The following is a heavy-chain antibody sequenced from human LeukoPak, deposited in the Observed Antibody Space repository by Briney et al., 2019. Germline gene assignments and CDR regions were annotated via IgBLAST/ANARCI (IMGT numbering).Heavy chain of an antibody. CDR3: AREGRFLDRSPVDY. CDR2: IKSDGSST. V-gene: IGHV3-74*01. Sequence: PGGSLRLSCAASGFTFSSYWMHWVRQAPGKGLVWVSGIKSDGSSTSYADSVKGRFTVSRDNAKNTLYLQMSSLRAEDTAVYYCAREGRFLDRSPVDYWGQGSLVTVSS. D-gene: IGHD3/OR15-3a*01. CDR1: GFTFSSYW. J-gene: IGHJ4*02.